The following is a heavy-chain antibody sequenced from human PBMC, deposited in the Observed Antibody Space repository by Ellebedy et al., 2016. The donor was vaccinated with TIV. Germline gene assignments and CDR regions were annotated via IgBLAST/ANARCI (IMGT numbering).Heavy chain of an antibody. J-gene: IGHJ6*02. Sequence: GESLKISCAASGFTFSSYSMNWVRQAPGKGLEWVSSISSSSSYIYYADSVKGRFTISRDNANNSLYLQMNSLRAEDTAVYYCARDRSSSSIKSYGMDVWGQGTTVTVSS. CDR2: ISSSSSYI. V-gene: IGHV3-21*01. CDR1: GFTFSSYS. CDR3: ARDRSSSSIKSYGMDV. D-gene: IGHD6-6*01.